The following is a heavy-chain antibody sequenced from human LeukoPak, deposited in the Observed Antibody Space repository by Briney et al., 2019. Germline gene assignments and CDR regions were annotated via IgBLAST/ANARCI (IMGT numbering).Heavy chain of an antibody. J-gene: IGHJ6*04. D-gene: IGHD2-2*01. V-gene: IGHV3-30-3*01. CDR3: ASMQVYCSSTSCYDIGMDV. CDR1: GFTFSSYA. Sequence: GGSLRLSCAASGFTFSSYAMHWVRQAPGKGLEWVAVISYDGSNKYYADSVKGRFTISRDNSKNMLYLQMNSLRAEDTAVYYCASMQVYCSSTSCYDIGMDVWGKGTTVTVSS. CDR2: ISYDGSNK.